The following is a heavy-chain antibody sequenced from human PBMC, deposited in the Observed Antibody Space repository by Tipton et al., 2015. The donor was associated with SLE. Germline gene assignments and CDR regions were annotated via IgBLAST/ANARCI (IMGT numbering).Heavy chain of an antibody. CDR1: GFTFNDYA. Sequence: LSLTCVASGFTFNDYAMHWVRQAPGRGLEWVSGINWNSDNRGYADSVKGRFTISRDNAKNSLYLQINSLRPEDTALYYCAKDIGNSGYLFDYWGQGALVTVSS. J-gene: IGHJ4*02. D-gene: IGHD5-12*01. CDR2: INWNSDNR. V-gene: IGHV3-9*01. CDR3: AKDIGNSGYLFDY.